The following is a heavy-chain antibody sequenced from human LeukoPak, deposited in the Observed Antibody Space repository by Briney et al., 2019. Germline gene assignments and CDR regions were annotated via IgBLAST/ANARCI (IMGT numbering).Heavy chain of an antibody. V-gene: IGHV4-34*01. J-gene: IGHJ4*02. D-gene: IGHD6-6*01. Sequence: PSETLXXXCXVXGGSFSGYYWSWLRQPPGKGLEWIGEINHSGSTNYNPSLTSRVTISIEKSKNSCSQRESSVIAADTAMYYCARGGSRSYTSSTLDYWGQGTLVTVSS. CDR2: INHSGST. CDR1: GGSFSGYY. CDR3: ARGGSRSYTSSTLDY.